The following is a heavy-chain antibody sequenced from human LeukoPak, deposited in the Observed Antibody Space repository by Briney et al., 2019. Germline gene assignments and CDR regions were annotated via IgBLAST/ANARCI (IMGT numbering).Heavy chain of an antibody. J-gene: IGHJ6*02. CDR2: IYPGDSDT. CDR3: ARRGQQLVSSYYGMDV. CDR1: GYSFTSYW. D-gene: IGHD6-13*01. V-gene: IGHV5-51*01. Sequence: GESLKISCKGSGYSFTSYWIGWVRQMPGKGLEWMGIIYPGDSDTGYSPSFQGQVTISADKSISTAYLQWSSLKASDTAMYYCARRGQQLVSSYYGMDVWGQGTTVTVSS.